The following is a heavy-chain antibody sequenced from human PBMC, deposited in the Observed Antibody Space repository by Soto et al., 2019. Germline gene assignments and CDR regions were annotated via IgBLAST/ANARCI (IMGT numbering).Heavy chain of an antibody. V-gene: IGHV3-23*01. J-gene: IGHJ5*02. CDR1: GFTFSSYA. CDR2: ISGSGGST. D-gene: IGHD1-7*01. CDR3: ATVGPLGTPTSNWFAP. Sequence: EVQLLESGGGLVQPGGSLRLSCAASGFTFSSYAMSWVRQAPGKGLEWVSAISGSGGSTYYADSVKGRFTISRDNSNNPLYLQINSLRPEHTAVYHCATVGPLGTPTSNWFAPWGQATLVTVSS.